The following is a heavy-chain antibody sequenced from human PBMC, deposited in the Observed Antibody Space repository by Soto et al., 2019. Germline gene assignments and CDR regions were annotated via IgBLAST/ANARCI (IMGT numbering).Heavy chain of an antibody. D-gene: IGHD1-26*01. V-gene: IGHV4-59*01. Sequence: LSLTCTVSGGAISSYYWSWIRQPPGKGLEWIGYIYYSGSTNYSPSLKSRVTISVDTSKNQSSLKLSSVTAADTAVYYCARGWGSPNYYYYGMDVWGQGTTVTVSS. CDR2: IYYSGST. CDR1: GGAISSYY. J-gene: IGHJ6*02. CDR3: ARGWGSPNYYYYGMDV.